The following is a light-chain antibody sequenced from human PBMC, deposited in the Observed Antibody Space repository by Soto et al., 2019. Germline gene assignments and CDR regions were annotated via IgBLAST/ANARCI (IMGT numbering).Light chain of an antibody. V-gene: IGLV2-8*01. Sequence: VTISCTGTSSDVGGYKYVSWYQQHPGKAPKLILYEVSKRPSGVPDRFSGSKSGNTASLTVSGLQAEDEADYYCNSYAGSIYVFGNGTKVTVL. CDR2: EVS. J-gene: IGLJ1*01. CDR1: SSDVGGYKY. CDR3: NSYAGSIYV.